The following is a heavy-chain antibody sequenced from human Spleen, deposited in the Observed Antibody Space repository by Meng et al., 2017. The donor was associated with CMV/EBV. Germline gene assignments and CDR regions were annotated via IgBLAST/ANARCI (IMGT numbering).Heavy chain of an antibody. J-gene: IGHJ4*02. CDR1: GFSLSTSGVG. Sequence: FKASGPRLVNPPQLITLTVPFSGFSLSTSGVGVGWIRQPPGQALEWLALIYWDDDKRYSPSLKSRLTITKDTSKNQVVLTMTNMDPVDTATYYCAHPGRDGYNFDYWGQGTLVTVSS. D-gene: IGHD5-24*01. CDR3: AHPGRDGYNFDY. CDR2: IYWDDDK. V-gene: IGHV2-5*02.